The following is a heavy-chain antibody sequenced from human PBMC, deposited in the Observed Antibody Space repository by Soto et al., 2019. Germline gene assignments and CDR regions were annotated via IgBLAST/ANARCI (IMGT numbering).Heavy chain of an antibody. J-gene: IGHJ4*02. V-gene: IGHV4-61*01. CDR1: SGSVSSGFSY. D-gene: IGHD7-27*01. Sequence: SETLSLTCTVSSGSVSSGFSYWSWIRQPPGKGLEWIGYIYYSGSTYYNPSLKSRVTISVDTSKNQFSLKLSSVTAADTAVYYCARTSREAYTGGGYYFDYWGQGALVTVSS. CDR3: ARTSREAYTGGGYYFDY. CDR2: IYYSGST.